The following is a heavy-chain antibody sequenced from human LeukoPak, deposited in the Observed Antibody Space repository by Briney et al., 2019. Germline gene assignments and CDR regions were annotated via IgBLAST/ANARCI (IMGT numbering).Heavy chain of an antibody. D-gene: IGHD2-2*01. Sequence: ASVKVSCKSSGGTFSSYTISWVRQAPGQGLEWMGRIIPILGIANYAQKFQGRVTITADKSTSTAYMELSSLRSEDTDVYYCASPRALYCSSTSCQTANGAFDIWGQGTMVTVSS. J-gene: IGHJ3*02. CDR1: GGTFSSYT. CDR3: ASPRALYCSSTSCQTANGAFDI. CDR2: IIPILGIA. V-gene: IGHV1-69*02.